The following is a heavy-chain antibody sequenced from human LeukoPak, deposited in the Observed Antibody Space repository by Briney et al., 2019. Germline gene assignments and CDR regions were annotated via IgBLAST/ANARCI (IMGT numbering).Heavy chain of an antibody. CDR1: GFTFSSYN. D-gene: IGHD3-22*01. V-gene: IGHV3-74*01. CDR2: INSDGSST. Sequence: GGSLRLSCAASGFTFSSYNMNWVRQAPGKGLVWVSRINSDGSSTSYADSVKGRFTISRDSSKNTLYLQMNSLRAEDTAVYYCARRAGDYSHPYDYWGQGTLVTVSS. CDR3: ARRAGDYSHPYDY. J-gene: IGHJ4*02.